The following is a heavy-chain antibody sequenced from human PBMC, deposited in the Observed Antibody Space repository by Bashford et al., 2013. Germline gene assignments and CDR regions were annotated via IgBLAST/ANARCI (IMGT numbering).Heavy chain of an antibody. Sequence: RQAPGKGLEWVSYISSSGSTIYYADSVKGRFTISRDNAKNSLYLQMNSLRAEDTAVYYCARDGLTYFFDYWGQGPWSPSPQ. CDR3: ARDGLTYFFDY. D-gene: IGHD3-10*01. J-gene: IGHJ4*02. CDR2: ISSSGSTI. V-gene: IGHV3-11*01.